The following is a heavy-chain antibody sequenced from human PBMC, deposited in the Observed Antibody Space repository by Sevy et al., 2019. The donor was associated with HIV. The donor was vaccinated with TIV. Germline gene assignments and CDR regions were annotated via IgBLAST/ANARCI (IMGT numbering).Heavy chain of an antibody. Sequence: GGSLRLSCAASGFTFSNYGMHWVRQAPGKGLEWVAVIWYDGSNKYYADSVKGRFTISRDNSKNTLYLQMNSLRAEDTAVYYCAKETGSSGWYSDYWGQGTLVTVSS. J-gene: IGHJ4*02. CDR3: AKETGSSGWYSDY. CDR2: IWYDGSNK. D-gene: IGHD6-19*01. CDR1: GFTFSNYG. V-gene: IGHV3-33*06.